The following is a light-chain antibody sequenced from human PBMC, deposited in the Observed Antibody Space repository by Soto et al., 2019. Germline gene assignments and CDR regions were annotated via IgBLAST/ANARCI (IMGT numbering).Light chain of an antibody. CDR2: QVS. CDR1: SSDVGDYNY. J-gene: IGLJ1*01. V-gene: IGLV2-14*01. Sequence: LTQPASVSVSPGQSITISCTGTSSDVGDYNYVSWYQQHPGKAPQLMIYQVSNRPSGVSSRFSGSKSGDTASLTISGLQAEEEGDYFCSSYSSTYTILFGSGTKVTAL. CDR3: SSYSSTYTIL.